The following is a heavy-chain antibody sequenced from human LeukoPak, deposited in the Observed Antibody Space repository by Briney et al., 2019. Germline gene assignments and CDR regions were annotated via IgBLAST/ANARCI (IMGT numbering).Heavy chain of an antibody. Sequence: QPGGSLRLSCAASGFTFSSYWMHCVRQAPGKGLVWVSRINTDGSFTNYADSVKGRFTISRDNAKNTLYLQMDSLRAEDTAVYYRPRAVNSASKSDYWGQGTLVTVSS. CDR1: GFTFSSYW. J-gene: IGHJ4*02. CDR3: PRAVNSASKSDY. V-gene: IGHV3-74*01. D-gene: IGHD2-2*01. CDR2: INTDGSFT.